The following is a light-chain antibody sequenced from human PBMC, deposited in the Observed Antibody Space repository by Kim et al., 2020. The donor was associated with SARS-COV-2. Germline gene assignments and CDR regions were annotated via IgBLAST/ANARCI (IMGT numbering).Light chain of an antibody. Sequence: SYELTQPLSVSVALGQTARITCGGNNIGSKNVHWYQQKPGQAPVLVIYRVSNRPSGIPERFSGSNSGNTATLTISRAQAGDEADYYCQVWDSSTLFG. V-gene: IGLV3-9*01. J-gene: IGLJ3*02. CDR2: RVS. CDR1: NIGSKN. CDR3: QVWDSSTL.